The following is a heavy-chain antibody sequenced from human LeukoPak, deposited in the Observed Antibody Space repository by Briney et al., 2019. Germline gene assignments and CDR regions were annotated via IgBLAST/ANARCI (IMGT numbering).Heavy chain of an antibody. V-gene: IGHV1-2*02. CDR3: ARAGIVAVHYEDWEWFDP. Sequence: ASVKVSCXASGYTFTGYYMHWVRRAPGQGLEWMGWINPNSGGTNYAQKFQGRVTMTRDTSISTAYMELSRLRSDDTAVYYCARAGIVAVHYEDWEWFDPWGQGTLVTVSS. J-gene: IGHJ5*02. CDR1: GYTFTGYY. CDR2: INPNSGGT. D-gene: IGHD2-2*01.